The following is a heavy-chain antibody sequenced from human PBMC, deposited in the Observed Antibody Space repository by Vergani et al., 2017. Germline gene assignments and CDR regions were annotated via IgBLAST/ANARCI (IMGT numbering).Heavy chain of an antibody. J-gene: IGHJ4*02. D-gene: IGHD1-7*01. CDR2: ISWNSGSI. Sequence: EVQLVESGGGLVQPGRSQRLSCAASGFTFDDYAMHWVRQAPGKGLEWVSGISWNSGSIGYADSVKGRFTISRDNSKNTLYLQMNSLRAEDTAVYYCARVRELELRPYYFDYWGQGTLVTVSS. V-gene: IGHV3-9*01. CDR3: ARVRELELRPYYFDY. CDR1: GFTFDDYA.